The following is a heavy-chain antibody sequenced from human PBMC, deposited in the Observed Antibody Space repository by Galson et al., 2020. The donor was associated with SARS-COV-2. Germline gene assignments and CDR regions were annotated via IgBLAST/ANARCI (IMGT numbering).Heavy chain of an antibody. D-gene: IGHD6-19*01. CDR3: ARVPYGSGSRGLDY. J-gene: IGHJ4*02. V-gene: IGHV1-18*01. CDR2: LNAANGNT. CDR1: GYTFTSYA. Sequence: ASVQVSCMTSGYTFTSYALSWVRQAPGQGTAWMGWLNAANGNTDYAQKVQGRVIMTKDTSTSTAYMELRSLRSDDTAVYYCARVPYGSGSRGLDYWGQGTLVTVSS.